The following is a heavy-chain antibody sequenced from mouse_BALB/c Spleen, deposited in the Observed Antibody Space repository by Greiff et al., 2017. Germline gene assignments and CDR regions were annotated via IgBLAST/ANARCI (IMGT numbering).Heavy chain of an antibody. V-gene: IGHV2-9*02. Sequence: VQLVESGPGLVAPSQSLSITCTVSGFSLTSYGVHWVRQPPGKGLEWLGVIWAGGSTNYNSALMSRLSISKDNSKSQVFLKMNSLQTDDTAMYYCACSYGNWFAYWGQGTLVTVSA. D-gene: IGHD2-1*01. J-gene: IGHJ3*01. CDR1: GFSLTSYG. CDR2: IWAGGST. CDR3: ACSYGNWFAY.